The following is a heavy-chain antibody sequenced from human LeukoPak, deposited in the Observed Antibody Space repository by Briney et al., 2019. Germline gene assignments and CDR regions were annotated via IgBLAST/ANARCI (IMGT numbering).Heavy chain of an antibody. CDR1: GFTFSSYE. CDR3: ARGWDRAHPTGFEFDV. Sequence: GGSLRLSCAASGFTFSSYEMNWVRQAPGKGLEGVSFISGSGTTINQPDSVKGRFTISRDNAKNSVHLQMDNLRVEDTAVYYCARGWDRAHPTGFEFDVWGQGTLVTVSS. V-gene: IGHV3-48*03. D-gene: IGHD1-26*01. CDR2: ISGSGTTI. J-gene: IGHJ4*02.